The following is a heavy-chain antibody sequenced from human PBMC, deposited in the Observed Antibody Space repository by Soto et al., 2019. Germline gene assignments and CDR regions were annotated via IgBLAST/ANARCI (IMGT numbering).Heavy chain of an antibody. V-gene: IGHV4-4*02. Sequence: QVQLQESGPGLVKPSGTLSLTCAVSGGSISSSNWWSWVRQPPGKGLEWIGEIYHSGSTNYNPSLKSRGTLSVDQSKNQFSLKLSFVTAAYTAVYYCATGMYCSSTSCDYWGQGTLVTVSS. CDR3: ATGMYCSSTSCDY. J-gene: IGHJ4*02. CDR2: IYHSGST. D-gene: IGHD2-2*01. CDR1: GGSISSSNW.